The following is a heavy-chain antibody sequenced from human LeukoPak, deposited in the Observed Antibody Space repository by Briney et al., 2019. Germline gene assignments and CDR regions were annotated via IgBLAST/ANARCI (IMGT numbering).Heavy chain of an antibody. CDR2: ISGSGGST. V-gene: IGHV3-23*01. D-gene: IGHD1-14*01. J-gene: IGHJ3*02. Sequence: GGSLRLSCAASGFTFSSYAMSWVRQAPGKGLEWVSAISGSGGSTYYADSVKGRFTISRDNSQNTLYLRMKSLRAEDTAVYYCAKRLGSAGTAFDIWGRGTMVTVSS. CDR3: AKRLGSAGTAFDI. CDR1: GFTFSSYA.